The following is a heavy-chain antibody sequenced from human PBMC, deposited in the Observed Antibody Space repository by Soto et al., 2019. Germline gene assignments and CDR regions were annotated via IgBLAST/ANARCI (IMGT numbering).Heavy chain of an antibody. CDR1: EFPFRTYE. D-gene: IGHD3-10*01. CDR2: IRRSGSSV. CDR3: AGGGFWFDY. V-gene: IGHV3-48*03. Sequence: GGSLRLSFVASEFPFRTYEMNWVRQAPGKGLEWLSNIRRSGSSVYYADSVKGRFTVSRDNAKNSLYLQMNSLRAEDTAVYYCAGGGFWFDYWGQGTLVTVSS. J-gene: IGHJ4*02.